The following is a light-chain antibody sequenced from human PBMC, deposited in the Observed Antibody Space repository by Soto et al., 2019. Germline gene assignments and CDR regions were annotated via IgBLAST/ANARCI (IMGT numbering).Light chain of an antibody. Sequence: QSALTQPPSASGSPGQSVTISCTGTSSDVGANNYVSWYQQHPGKAPKLMIYEVTKRPSGVPDRFSGSKSGNTASLTVSGLQAEDEAEYYCNSYAGTIRVFGTGTKLTVL. CDR1: SSDVGANNY. V-gene: IGLV2-8*01. J-gene: IGLJ1*01. CDR2: EVT. CDR3: NSYAGTIRV.